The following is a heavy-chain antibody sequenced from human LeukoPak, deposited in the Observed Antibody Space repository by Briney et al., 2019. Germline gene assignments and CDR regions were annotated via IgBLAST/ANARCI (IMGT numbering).Heavy chain of an antibody. Sequence: PAETLSLTCTVSGGSISSYYWSWIRQPPGKGLEWIGYIYYSGSTNYNPSLKSRVTISVDTSKNQFSLKLSSVTAADTAAYYCARRGIAAAGSGWFDPWGQGTLVTVSS. CDR2: IYYSGST. CDR3: ARRGIAAAGSGWFDP. CDR1: GGSISSYY. J-gene: IGHJ5*02. V-gene: IGHV4-59*08. D-gene: IGHD6-13*01.